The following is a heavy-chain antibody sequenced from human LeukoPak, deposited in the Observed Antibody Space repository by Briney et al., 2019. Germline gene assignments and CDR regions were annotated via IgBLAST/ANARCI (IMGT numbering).Heavy chain of an antibody. CDR3: ARLGSGYDPSEPEFDY. V-gene: IGHV4-4*07. J-gene: IGHJ4*02. Sequence: SETLSLTCTVSNGSTSSYYWSWIRQPAGKGLEWIGRIYTSGNTNYNPSLKSRVTMSVDTSKNQLSLKLSSVTAADTAMYYCARLGSGYDPSEPEFDYWGQGTLVTVSS. CDR1: NGSTSSYY. D-gene: IGHD5-12*01. CDR2: IYTSGNT.